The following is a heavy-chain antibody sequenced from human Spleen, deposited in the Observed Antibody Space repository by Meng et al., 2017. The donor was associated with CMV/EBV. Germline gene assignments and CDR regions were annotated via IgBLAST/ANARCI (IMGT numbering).Heavy chain of an antibody. V-gene: IGHV3-9*01. CDR1: GFTFSSYG. J-gene: IGHJ6*02. Sequence: SLKISCAASGFTFSSYGMHWVRQAPGKGLEWVSGISWNSGSKGYADSVKGRFSISRDNAKNSLYLQMDSLRAEDTALYYCARVGLGMDVWGQGTTVTVSS. CDR3: ARVGLGMDV. CDR2: ISWNSGSK.